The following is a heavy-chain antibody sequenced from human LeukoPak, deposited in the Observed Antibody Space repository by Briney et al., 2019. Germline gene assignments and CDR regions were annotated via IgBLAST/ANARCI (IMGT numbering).Heavy chain of an antibody. CDR1: GFTFSSYG. J-gene: IGHJ4*02. CDR2: ISYDGSNK. V-gene: IGHV3-30*18. CDR3: AKDQPIYGGNPYFDY. D-gene: IGHD4-23*01. Sequence: GGSLRLSCAASGFTFSSYGMHWVRQAPGKGLEWVAVISYDGSNKYYADSVKGRFTISRDNSKNTLYLQMNSLRAEDTAVYYCAKDQPIYGGNPYFDYWGQGTLVTVSS.